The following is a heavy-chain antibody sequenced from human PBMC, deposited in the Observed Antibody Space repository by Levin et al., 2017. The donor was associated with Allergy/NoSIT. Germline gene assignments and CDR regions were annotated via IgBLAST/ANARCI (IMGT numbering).Heavy chain of an antibody. CDR1: GFTFDDYA. J-gene: IGHJ4*02. CDR3: AKDISGGLVEYYFDY. D-gene: IGHD6-19*01. V-gene: IGHV3-9*01. CDR2: ISWNSGSI. Sequence: GGSLRLSCAASGFTFDDYAMHWVRQAPGKGLEWVSGISWNSGSIGYADSVKGRFTISRDNAKNSLYLQMNSLRAEDTALYYCAKDISGGLVEYYFDYWGQGTLVTVSS.